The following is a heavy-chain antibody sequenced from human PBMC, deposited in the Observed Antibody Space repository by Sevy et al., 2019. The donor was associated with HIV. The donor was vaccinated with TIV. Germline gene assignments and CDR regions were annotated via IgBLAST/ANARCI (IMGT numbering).Heavy chain of an antibody. J-gene: IGHJ4*02. CDR2: LSFGCGEI. V-gene: IGHV3-23*01. Sequence: QAGGSLRLSCAASGFTFSKYSMSWVRQPPGKGLEWVSTLSFGCGEINYADSVKGRFTISRDNSKSSVYLQMNNLRPEDTAXXXXXXXGCTKPHDYWGQGTLVTVSS. CDR1: GFTFSKYS. CDR3: XXXGCTKPHDY. D-gene: IGHD2-8*01.